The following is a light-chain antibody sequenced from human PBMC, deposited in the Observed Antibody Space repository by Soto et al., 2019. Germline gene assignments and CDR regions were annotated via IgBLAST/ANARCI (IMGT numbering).Light chain of an antibody. CDR2: EVS. CDR3: SSYISSSTFVV. J-gene: IGLJ2*01. CDR1: SRDVGGYNY. Sequence: QSALTQPASVSGSPGQSITISCTGTSRDVGGYNYVSWHQQHPGKAPKVIITEVSNRPSGVSNRFSGSKSGNTASLTISGLQAKDEADYYCSSYISSSTFVVFGGGTKVTVL. V-gene: IGLV2-14*01.